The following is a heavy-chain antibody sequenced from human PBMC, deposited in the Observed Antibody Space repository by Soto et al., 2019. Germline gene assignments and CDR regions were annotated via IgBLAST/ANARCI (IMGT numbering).Heavy chain of an antibody. Sequence: QVQLVESGGGVVQPGRSLRLSCAVSGFIFKNYALNWVRQAPGKGLEWVASITRDGYNKYYADSVKGRFTISRDNSKNTLSLHMTALRIEDSSVYYCTKSSGGSSSVGMDYWGQGTLVTVSS. D-gene: IGHD6-6*01. CDR1: GFIFKNYA. CDR3: TKSSGGSSSVGMDY. V-gene: IGHV3-30*04. CDR2: ITRDGYNK. J-gene: IGHJ4*02.